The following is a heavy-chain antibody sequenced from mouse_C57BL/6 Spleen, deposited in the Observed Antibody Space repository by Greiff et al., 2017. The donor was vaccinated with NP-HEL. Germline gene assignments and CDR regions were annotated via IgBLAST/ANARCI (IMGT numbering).Heavy chain of an antibody. CDR2: IWGVGST. CDR1: GFSLTSYG. D-gene: IGHD2-3*01. Sequence: VMLVESGPGLVAPSQSLSITCTVSGFSLTSYGVDWVRQSPGKGLGWLGVIWGVGSTNYNSALKSRLSISKDNSKSQVFLKMNSLQTDDTAMYYCASGPSGMGWFAYWGQGTLVTVSA. J-gene: IGHJ3*01. CDR3: ASGPSGMGWFAY. V-gene: IGHV2-6*01.